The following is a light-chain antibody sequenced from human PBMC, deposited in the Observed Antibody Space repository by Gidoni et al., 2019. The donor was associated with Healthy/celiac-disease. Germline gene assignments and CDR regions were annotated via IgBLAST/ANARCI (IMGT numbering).Light chain of an antibody. V-gene: IGKV1-8*01. CDR2: AAS. J-gene: IGKJ5*01. CDR1: QGISSY. Sequence: AIRMTQSPSSFSASTGDRVTITCRASQGISSYLAWYQQKPGKAPKLLIYAASTLQSGVPSRFSGSGSGTDFTLTISCLQSEDFATYYCQQYYSYPTFGQXTRLEIK. CDR3: QQYYSYPT.